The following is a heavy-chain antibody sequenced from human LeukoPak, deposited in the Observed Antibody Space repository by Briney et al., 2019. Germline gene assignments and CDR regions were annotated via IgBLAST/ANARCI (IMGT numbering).Heavy chain of an antibody. CDR3: ARDYGDYDAFDI. J-gene: IGHJ3*02. V-gene: IGHV4-39*07. CDR1: AASISSSSYY. CDR2: IYYSGST. D-gene: IGHD4-17*01. Sequence: SETLSLTRTVAAASISSSSYYCGWIRPPPGKGLEWIGSIYYSGSTYYNPSLKSRVTISVDTSKNQFSLKLSSVTAADTAVYYCARDYGDYDAFDIWGQGTMVTVSS.